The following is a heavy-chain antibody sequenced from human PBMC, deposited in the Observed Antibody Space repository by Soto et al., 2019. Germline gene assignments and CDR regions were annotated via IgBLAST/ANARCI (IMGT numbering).Heavy chain of an antibody. CDR3: ANLRTYYDFWSGPSMDV. J-gene: IGHJ6*02. CDR2: ISYDGSNK. CDR1: GFTFSSYG. Sequence: QPGGSLRLSCAASGFTFSSYGMHWVRQAPGKGLEWVAVISYDGSNKYYADSVKGRFTISRDNSKNTLYLQMNSLRAEDTAVYYCANLRTYYDFWSGPSMDVWGQGTTVTVSS. D-gene: IGHD3-3*01. V-gene: IGHV3-30*18.